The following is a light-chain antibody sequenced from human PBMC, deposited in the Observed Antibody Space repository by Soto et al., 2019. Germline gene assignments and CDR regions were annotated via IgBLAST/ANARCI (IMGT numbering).Light chain of an antibody. Sequence: DIQMTQSPSTLSASVGDTVTITCRASQSISTWLAWYQQKPGKAPKLLIYKASSLETGVPSRFSGSVSGTEFTLTISRLQPDDFASYYCQQYNNYPRTFGGGTKVEIK. V-gene: IGKV1-5*03. CDR1: QSISTW. CDR3: QQYNNYPRT. J-gene: IGKJ4*01. CDR2: KAS.